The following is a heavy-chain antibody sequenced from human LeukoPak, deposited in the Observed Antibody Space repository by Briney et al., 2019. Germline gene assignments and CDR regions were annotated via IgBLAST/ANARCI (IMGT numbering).Heavy chain of an antibody. CDR1: GYTFTGYY. Sequence: ASVKVSCKASGYTFTGYYMHWVRQAPGQGLEWMGWINPNSGGTNYAQKFQGRVTMTRDTSISTAYMELSRLRSDDTAVYYCARDPPRYQLLSPPLPFDYLGQGTLVNVSS. D-gene: IGHD2-2*01. V-gene: IGHV1-2*02. CDR2: INPNSGGT. CDR3: ARDPPRYQLLSPPLPFDY. J-gene: IGHJ4*02.